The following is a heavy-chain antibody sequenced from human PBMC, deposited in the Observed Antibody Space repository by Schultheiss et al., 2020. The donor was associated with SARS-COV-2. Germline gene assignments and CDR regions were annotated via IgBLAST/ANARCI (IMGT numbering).Heavy chain of an antibody. CDR2: INPNSGGT. V-gene: IGHV1-2*02. CDR3: GRGGGGIQLWLRPYYYYYMDV. J-gene: IGHJ6*03. CDR1: GYTFTSYY. Sequence: ASVKVSCKASGYTFTSYYMHWVRQAPGQGLEWMGWINPNSGGTNYAQKLQGRVTMTTDTSTSTAYMELRSLRSDDTAVYYCGRGGGGIQLWLRPYYYYYMDVWGKGTTVTVSS. D-gene: IGHD5-18*01.